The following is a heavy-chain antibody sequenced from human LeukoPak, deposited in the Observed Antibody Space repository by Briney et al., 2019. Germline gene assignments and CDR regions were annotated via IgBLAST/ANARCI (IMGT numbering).Heavy chain of an antibody. D-gene: IGHD3-10*02. CDR1: GFTFDDYA. V-gene: IGHV3-23*01. CDR2: ISGSGGST. J-gene: IGHJ6*04. Sequence: GWSLRLSCAASGFTFDDYAMHWVGQAAGKGLEWVSGISGSGGSTYYEDSVKGRFTISRDSSKNPLFLQMNSLRAEDTAVYYCAELGITMIGGVWGKGTTVTISS. CDR3: AELGITMIGGV.